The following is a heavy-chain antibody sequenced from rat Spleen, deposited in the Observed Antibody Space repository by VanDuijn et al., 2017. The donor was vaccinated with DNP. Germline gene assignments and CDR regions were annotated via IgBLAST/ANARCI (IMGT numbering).Heavy chain of an antibody. CDR1: GFTFNNYW. Sequence: EVQLVESGGGLVQPGRSLKLSCVVSGFTFNNYWMTWIRQVPGKGLEWVASITTSGDSTSSPDSVKGRFTISRDNAKSTLYLQMNSLRSEDMATYYCARHGRRVFDYWGQGVMVTVSS. D-gene: IGHD1-11*01. V-gene: IGHV5-31*01. J-gene: IGHJ2*01. CDR3: ARHGRRVFDY. CDR2: ITTSGDST.